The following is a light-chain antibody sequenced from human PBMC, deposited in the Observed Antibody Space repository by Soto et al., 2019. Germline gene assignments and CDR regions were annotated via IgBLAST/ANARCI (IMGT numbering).Light chain of an antibody. CDR2: AAS. J-gene: IGKJ2*01. V-gene: IGKV1-39*01. Sequence: DILMTQSPSSLSASVGDTVTITCRASQSISVHLNWYQQKPGKVPKLLIYAASNLQSGVPSRFSGSGSETDFALTISSLQPEDFATYYFQQSYITPYTFGQGTKLEIK. CDR3: QQSYITPYT. CDR1: QSISVH.